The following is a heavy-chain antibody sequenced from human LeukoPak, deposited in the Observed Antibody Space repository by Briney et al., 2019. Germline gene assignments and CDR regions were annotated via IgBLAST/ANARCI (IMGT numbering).Heavy chain of an antibody. J-gene: IGHJ4*02. V-gene: IGHV4-34*01. Sequence: KPSETLSLTCAVYGGSFSGYYWSWIRQPPGKGLEWIGEINHSGSTNYNPSLKSRVTISVDTSKNQFSLKLSSVTAADTAVYYCARQTANYDFWSGYYPSPQYYFDYWGQGTLVTVSS. CDR1: GGSFSGYY. CDR2: INHSGST. D-gene: IGHD3-3*01. CDR3: ARQTANYDFWSGYYPSPQYYFDY.